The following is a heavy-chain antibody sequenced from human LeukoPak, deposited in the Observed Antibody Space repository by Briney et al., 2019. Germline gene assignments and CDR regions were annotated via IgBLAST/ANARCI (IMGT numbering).Heavy chain of an antibody. J-gene: IGHJ4*02. D-gene: IGHD1-26*01. V-gene: IGHV3-23*01. Sequence: PSGGSLRLSCAASGFTFNNYAMTWVRQAPGKGLEWVSAISGSGYSTYYADSVKGRFTISRDNSKSTLYLQMNSLRAEDTALYFCAQWSRYFDYWGQGTLVTVSS. CDR2: ISGSGYST. CDR3: AQWSRYFDY. CDR1: GFTFNNYA.